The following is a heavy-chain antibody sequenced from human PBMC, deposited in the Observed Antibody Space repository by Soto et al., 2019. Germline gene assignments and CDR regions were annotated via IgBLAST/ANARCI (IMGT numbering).Heavy chain of an antibody. D-gene: IGHD2-15*01. CDR1: GGSIYRSGHY. Sequence: SETLSLTCTVSGGSIYRSGHYWGWIRQPPGRGLEWIGNIDYNGVTYSNPSLKSRVTISRDTSKNQFSLKLTSVTAADTALYYCGKVLVGATGHTDSDSWGPGTLVTVSS. CDR3: GKVLVGATGHTDSDS. J-gene: IGHJ4*02. V-gene: IGHV4-39*01. CDR2: IDYNGVT.